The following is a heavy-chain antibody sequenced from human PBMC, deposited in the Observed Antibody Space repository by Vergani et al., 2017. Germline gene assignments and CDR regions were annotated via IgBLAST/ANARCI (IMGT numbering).Heavy chain of an antibody. Sequence: QLQLQESGPGLVKPSETLSLTCTVSGGSISSSSYYWGWIRQPPGKGLEWIGSIYYSGSTYYNPSLKSRVTISVDTSKNQFSLKLSSVTAADTAVYYCARDRSIAAAGSYYYYGMDVWGQGP. CDR1: GGSISSSSYY. CDR3: ARDRSIAAAGSYYYYGMDV. D-gene: IGHD6-13*01. J-gene: IGHJ6*02. CDR2: IYYSGST. V-gene: IGHV4-39*07.